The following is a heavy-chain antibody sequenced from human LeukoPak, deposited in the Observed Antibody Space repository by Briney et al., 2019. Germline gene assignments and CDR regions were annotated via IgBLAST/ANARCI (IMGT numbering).Heavy chain of an antibody. V-gene: IGHV4-39*07. CDR3: ARGAYSSGWYSPDY. CDR2: IYYSGST. D-gene: IGHD6-19*01. CDR1: GGSISSSSYY. J-gene: IGHJ4*02. Sequence: SETLSLTCTVSGGSISSSSYYWGWIRQPPGKGLEWIGSIYYSGSTYYNPSLKSRVTISVDTSKNQFSLNLNSVTAADTAVYYCARGAYSSGWYSPDYWGQGTLVTASS.